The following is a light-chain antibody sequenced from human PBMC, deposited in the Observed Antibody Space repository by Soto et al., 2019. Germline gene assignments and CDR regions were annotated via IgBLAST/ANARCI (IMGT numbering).Light chain of an antibody. CDR2: GAS. J-gene: IGKJ5*01. Sequence: EIVLTQSPVTLSLSPGERATLSCRASQSVSSYLAWYQQKPGQAPRLLIYGASSRATGIPDRFSGSGSGTDFTLTISSLEPEDFAVYYCQQRSNWPVTFGQGTRLEIK. CDR3: QQRSNWPVT. V-gene: IGKV3-11*01. CDR1: QSVSSY.